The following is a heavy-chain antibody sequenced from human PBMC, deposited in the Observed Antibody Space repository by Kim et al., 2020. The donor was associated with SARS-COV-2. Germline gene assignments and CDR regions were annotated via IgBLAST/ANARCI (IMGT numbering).Heavy chain of an antibody. CDR3: AKDRYSGYVVSDY. Sequence: GGSLRLSCAASGFTFSSYAMSWVRQAPGKGLEWVSGIRGSGGNTNYADSVKGRFTISRENSKNTLYLQMNSLRGEDTAVYYCAKDRYSGYVVSDYWGQGTLVTVSS. D-gene: IGHD5-12*01. CDR2: IRGSGGNT. J-gene: IGHJ4*02. V-gene: IGHV3-23*01. CDR1: GFTFSSYA.